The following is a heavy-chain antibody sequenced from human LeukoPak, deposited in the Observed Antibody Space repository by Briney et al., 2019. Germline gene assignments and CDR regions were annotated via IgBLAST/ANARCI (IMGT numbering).Heavy chain of an antibody. Sequence: SETLSLTCTVSGGSISNYYWNWIRQPPGKGLEWIGYIYYSGSTNYNPSLKSRVTISVDTSKNQFSLKLSSVTAADTAVYYCARGLSGGNSSDCTPFDYWGQGTLVTVSS. V-gene: IGHV4-59*12. CDR3: ARGLSGGNSSDCTPFDY. CDR2: IYYSGST. J-gene: IGHJ4*02. D-gene: IGHD6-19*01. CDR1: GGSISNYY.